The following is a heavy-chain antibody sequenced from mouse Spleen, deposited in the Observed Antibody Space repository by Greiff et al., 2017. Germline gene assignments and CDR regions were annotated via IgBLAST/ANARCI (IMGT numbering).Heavy chain of an antibody. CDR2: IRNKANGYTT. J-gene: IGHJ4*01. D-gene: IGHD3-2*01. Sequence: EVKLEESGGGLGQPGGWVGLSCAASGFTFTDYYMSWVRQPPGKALEWLGFIRNKANGYTTEYSASVKGRFTISRDNSQSILYIQMTALRADPSATYYCARSTDAMDYWGQGTSVTVSS. CDR3: ARSTDAMDY. V-gene: IGHV7-3*01. CDR1: GFTFTDYY.